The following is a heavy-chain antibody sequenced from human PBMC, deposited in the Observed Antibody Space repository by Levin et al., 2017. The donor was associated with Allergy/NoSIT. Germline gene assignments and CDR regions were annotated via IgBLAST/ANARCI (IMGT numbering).Heavy chain of an antibody. CDR3: ARTFGGVIVSQFDY. CDR2: IYYSGST. Sequence: SETLSLTCTVSGGSISSSNYYWGWIRQPPGKGLEWIGSIYYSGSTYYNPSLKSRVTITVDTSKHQFSLRLSSVTAADTAVYYCARTFGGVIVSQFDYWGQGTLVTVSS. CDR1: GGSISSSNYY. J-gene: IGHJ4*02. V-gene: IGHV4-39*01. D-gene: IGHD3-16*02.